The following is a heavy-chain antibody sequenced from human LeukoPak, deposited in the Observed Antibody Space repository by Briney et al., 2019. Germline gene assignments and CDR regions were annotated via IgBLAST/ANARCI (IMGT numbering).Heavy chain of an antibody. CDR3: ATSGNWGYYYYGMDV. CDR2: IYYSGST. CDR1: GGSISSSGYY. J-gene: IGHJ6*02. V-gene: IGHV4-61*08. D-gene: IGHD7-27*01. Sequence: SETLSLTCTVSGGSISSSGYYWSWIRQPPGKGLEWIGYIYYSGSTNYNPSLKSRVTISVDTSKNQFSLKLSSVTAADTAVYYCATSGNWGYYYYGMDVWGQGTTVTVSS.